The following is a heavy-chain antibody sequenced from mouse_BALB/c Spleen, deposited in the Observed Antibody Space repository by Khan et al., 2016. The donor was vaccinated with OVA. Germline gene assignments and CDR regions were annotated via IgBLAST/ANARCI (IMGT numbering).Heavy chain of an antibody. CDR1: GYTFTSYW. CDR2: IYPGNSDT. D-gene: IGHD2-12*01. Sequence: VQLQQSGTVLARPGTSVKMSCKASGYTFTSYWMHWVKQRPGQGLEWIGAIYPGNSDTSSNQKFKGKAKLTADTSTSTAYMELSSLTNEDSAVYYCTRFSYLFAYWGQGTPVTVSA. J-gene: IGHJ3*01. V-gene: IGHV1-5*01. CDR3: TRFSYLFAY.